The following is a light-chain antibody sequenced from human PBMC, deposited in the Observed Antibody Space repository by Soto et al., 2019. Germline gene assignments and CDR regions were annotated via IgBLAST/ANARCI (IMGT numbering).Light chain of an antibody. CDR1: SSDVGSYNL. CDR3: CSYAGSSTSV. CDR2: EGS. J-gene: IGLJ2*01. V-gene: IGLV2-23*01. Sequence: QSALTQPASVSGSPGQSITISCTGTSSDVGSYNLVSWYQQHPGKAPKLMIYEGSKRPSGVSNRFSGSKSGNTASLPISGLQAEDEADYYCCSYAGSSTSVFGGGTKLTVL.